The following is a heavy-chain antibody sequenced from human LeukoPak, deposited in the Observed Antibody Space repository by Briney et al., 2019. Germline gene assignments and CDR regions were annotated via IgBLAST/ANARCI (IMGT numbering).Heavy chain of an antibody. D-gene: IGHD3-22*01. J-gene: IGHJ4*02. CDR1: GGSISSSSYY. CDR2: IYTSGST. Sequence: SETLSLTCTVSGGSISSSSYYWGWIRQPAGKGLEWIGRIYTSGSTNYNPSLKSRVTISGDTFKNQFSLRLSSVTAADTAVYYCARASYSYDINGWVPFDYWGQGTLVTVSS. V-gene: IGHV4-61*02. CDR3: ARASYSYDINGWVPFDY.